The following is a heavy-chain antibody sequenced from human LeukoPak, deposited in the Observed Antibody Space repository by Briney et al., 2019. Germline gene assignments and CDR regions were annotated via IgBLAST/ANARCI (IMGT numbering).Heavy chain of an antibody. CDR1: GFTFSSYA. Sequence: GRSLRLSCAASGFTFSSYAMHWVRQAPGKGLEWVAVISYDGSNKYYADSVKGRFTISRDNSKNTLYLQMNSLRAEDTAVYYCAQGSRRSFDYWGQGTLVTVSS. CDR3: AQGSRRSFDY. CDR2: ISYDGSNK. V-gene: IGHV3-30*04. J-gene: IGHJ4*02. D-gene: IGHD2-15*01.